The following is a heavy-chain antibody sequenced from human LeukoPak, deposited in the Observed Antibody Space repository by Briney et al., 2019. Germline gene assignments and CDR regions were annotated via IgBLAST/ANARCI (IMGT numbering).Heavy chain of an antibody. V-gene: IGHV3-23*01. D-gene: IGHD3-10*01. CDR2: ISGSGGST. J-gene: IGHJ4*02. Sequence: GGSLRLSCAASGFTFSSYAMSWVRQAPGRGLEWVSAISGSGGSTYYADSVKGRFTISRDNSKNTLYLQMNSLRAEDTAVYYCAATYGSGYFDYWGQGTLVTVSS. CDR1: GFTFSSYA. CDR3: AATYGSGYFDY.